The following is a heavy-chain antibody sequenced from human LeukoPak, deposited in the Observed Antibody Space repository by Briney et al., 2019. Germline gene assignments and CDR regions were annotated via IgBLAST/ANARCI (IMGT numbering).Heavy chain of an antibody. D-gene: IGHD1-26*01. Sequence: GGSLRLSCAASGFTFSSYAMSWVRQAPGKGLEWVSAISGSGGSAYYADSVKGRFTISRDNSKNTLYLQMSSLRAEDTAVYYCASSPGWELLRVAYWGQGTLVTVSS. CDR2: ISGSGGSA. CDR1: GFTFSSYA. V-gene: IGHV3-23*01. J-gene: IGHJ4*01. CDR3: ASSPGWELLRVAY.